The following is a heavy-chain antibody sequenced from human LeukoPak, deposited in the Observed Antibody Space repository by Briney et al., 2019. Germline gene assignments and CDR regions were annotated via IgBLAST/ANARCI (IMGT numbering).Heavy chain of an antibody. Sequence: ASVKVSCKASGYTFTGYYMHWARQAPGQGLEWMGWINPNSGGTNYAQKFQGRVTMTRDTSISTAYMELSRLRSDDTAVYYCARELVSSTSYIYYYYMDVWGKGTTVTVSS. V-gene: IGHV1-2*02. J-gene: IGHJ6*03. CDR3: ARELVSSTSYIYYYYMDV. D-gene: IGHD2-2*01. CDR1: GYTFTGYY. CDR2: INPNSGGT.